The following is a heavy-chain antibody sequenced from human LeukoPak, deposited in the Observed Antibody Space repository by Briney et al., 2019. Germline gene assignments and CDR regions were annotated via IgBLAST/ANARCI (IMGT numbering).Heavy chain of an antibody. CDR3: ARDPIAVVGGGSFDY. D-gene: IGHD6-19*01. Sequence: GGSLRLSCAASGFTFSSYSMNWVRQAPGKGLQWVSSISSSGAKTYYADSVKGRVTISRDNAKNSYYLEMNSLVAEDTAVYYCARDPIAVVGGGSFDYWGQGILVTVS. V-gene: IGHV3-21*01. CDR1: GFTFSSYS. J-gene: IGHJ4*02. CDR2: ISSSGAKT.